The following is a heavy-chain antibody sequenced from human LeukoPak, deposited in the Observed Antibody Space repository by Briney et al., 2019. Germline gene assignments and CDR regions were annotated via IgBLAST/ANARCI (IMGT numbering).Heavy chain of an antibody. CDR2: ISSSGSTI. D-gene: IGHD4-23*01. V-gene: IGHV3-11*04. CDR3: ARDPTTVVTDAFDI. J-gene: IGHJ3*02. Sequence: GGSLRLSCAASGFTFSDYYMSWIRQAPGKGLEWVSYISSSGSTIYYADSVKGRFTISRDNAKNSLYLQMNSLRAEDTAVYYCARDPTTVVTDAFDIWGQGTMVTVSS. CDR1: GFTFSDYY.